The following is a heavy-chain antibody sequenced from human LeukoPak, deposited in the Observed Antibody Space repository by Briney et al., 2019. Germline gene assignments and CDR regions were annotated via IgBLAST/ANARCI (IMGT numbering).Heavy chain of an antibody. J-gene: IGHJ3*02. D-gene: IGHD3-22*01. V-gene: IGHV3-64*04. CDR3: ARAATYYYDSSGYDPYAFDI. Sequence: PGGSLRLSCSASGFTSSRHSMNWVRQAPGKGLVYVSAITGNGDSAYYADSVKGRFTISRDNAKNSLYLQLNSLRDEDTAVYYCARAATYYYDSSGYDPYAFDIWGQGTMVTVSS. CDR2: ITGNGDSA. CDR1: GFTSSRHS.